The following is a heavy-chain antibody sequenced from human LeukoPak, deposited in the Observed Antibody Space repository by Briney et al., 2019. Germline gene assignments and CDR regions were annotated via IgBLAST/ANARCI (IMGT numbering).Heavy chain of an antibody. CDR1: GFTFSSYA. CDR2: ISGSGGST. Sequence: GGSLRLSCAASGFTFSSYAMSWVRQAPGKGLEWVSTISGSGGSTYYADSVKGRSTISRDNSKNTLYLQMNSLRAEDTAVYYCAKAREYYHDSSGGDAFDMWGQGTRVTVSS. CDR3: AKAREYYHDSSGGDAFDM. D-gene: IGHD3-22*01. V-gene: IGHV3-23*01. J-gene: IGHJ3*02.